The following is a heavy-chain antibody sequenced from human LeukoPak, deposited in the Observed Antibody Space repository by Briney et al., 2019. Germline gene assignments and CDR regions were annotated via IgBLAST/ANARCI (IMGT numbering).Heavy chain of an antibody. CDR2: INHSGST. CDR3: ARLGRRALDY. J-gene: IGHJ4*02. V-gene: IGHV4-39*07. Sequence: PSETLSLTCTVSGGSISSSSYYWGWIRQPPGKGLEWIGEINHSGSTNYNPSLKSRVTISVDTSKNQFSLKLSSVTAADTAVYYCARLGRRALDYWGQGTLVTVSS. D-gene: IGHD1-1*01. CDR1: GGSISSSSYY.